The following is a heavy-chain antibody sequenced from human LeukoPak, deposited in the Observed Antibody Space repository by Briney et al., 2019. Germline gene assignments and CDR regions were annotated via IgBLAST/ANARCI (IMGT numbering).Heavy chain of an antibody. CDR1: GDSIGSYY. CDR3: ARELLSYYMDV. D-gene: IGHD2-2*01. CDR2: IYYSGST. J-gene: IGHJ6*03. V-gene: IGHV4-59*08. Sequence: SETLSLTCTVSGDSIGSYYWSWIRQPPGKGLEWIGYIYYSGSTSYNPSLKSRLTISVDTSKSQFSLQLSSVTAADTAVYYCARELLSYYMDVWGKGTTVTVSS.